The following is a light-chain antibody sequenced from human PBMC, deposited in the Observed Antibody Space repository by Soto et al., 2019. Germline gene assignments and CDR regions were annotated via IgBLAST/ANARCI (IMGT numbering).Light chain of an antibody. CDR1: QSITSW. CDR2: KAS. V-gene: IGKV1-5*03. CDR3: QHYNTCPWT. Sequence: DIQMTQYPSTLSASVGDRVTITCRASQSITSWLAWYQQKPGKAPKLLIHKASSLESGVPSRFLGSGSGTEFALTISSRQPDDFATYYCQHYNTCPWTFAQGTKVEIK. J-gene: IGKJ1*01.